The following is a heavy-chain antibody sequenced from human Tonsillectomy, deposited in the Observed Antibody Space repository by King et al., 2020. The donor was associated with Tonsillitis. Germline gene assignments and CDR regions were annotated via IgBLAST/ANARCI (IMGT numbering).Heavy chain of an antibody. V-gene: IGHV4-34*01. Sequence: VQLQQWGAGLLKPSETLSLTCAVYGGSFSGYYWSWIRQPPGKGLEWIGEINHSGNTNYNPSLKSRVTISVDTSKNQFSLKLSSLTAADTAVYYCARRGQWLVDYWGQGTLVTVSS. J-gene: IGHJ4*02. CDR2: INHSGNT. CDR3: ARRGQWLVDY. D-gene: IGHD6-19*01. CDR1: GGSFSGYY.